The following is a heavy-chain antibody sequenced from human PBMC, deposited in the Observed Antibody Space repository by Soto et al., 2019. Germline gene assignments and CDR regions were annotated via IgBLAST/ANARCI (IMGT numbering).Heavy chain of an antibody. J-gene: IGHJ4*02. CDR2: ISGSGGST. CDR1: GFTFSSYA. CDR3: AKGEGVYLYYYDSSPDY. V-gene: IGHV3-23*01. Sequence: PGGSLRLSCAASGFTFSSYAMSWVRQAPGKGLEWVSAISGSGGSTYYADSVKGRFTISRDNSKNTLYLQMNSLRAEDTAVYYCAKGEGVYLYYYDSSPDYWGQGALVTVSS. D-gene: IGHD3-22*01.